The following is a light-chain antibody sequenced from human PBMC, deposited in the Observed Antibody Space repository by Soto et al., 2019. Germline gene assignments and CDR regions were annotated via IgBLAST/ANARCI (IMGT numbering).Light chain of an antibody. CDR2: ETS. J-gene: IGLJ1*01. V-gene: IGLV2-23*01. CDR1: SRDFGSYKL. Sequence: QSVLAQPASVSGSPGQSVTISCTGTSRDFGSYKLVSWYQHHPGTVPKVIIYETSKRPSGVSDRFSGSKSGNTASLTISGLQAEDEADYYCFSFTSTNTHVFGSGTKV. CDR3: FSFTSTNTHV.